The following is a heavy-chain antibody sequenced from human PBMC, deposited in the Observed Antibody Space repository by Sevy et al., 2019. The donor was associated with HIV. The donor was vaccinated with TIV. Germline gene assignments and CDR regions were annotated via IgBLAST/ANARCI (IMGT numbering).Heavy chain of an antibody. CDR3: AKGGGGHYDPDEIGYYFYYYNMDV. CDR1: GFSFDSYG. CDR2: ISGSGTRT. Sequence: GGSLRLSCAVSGFSFDSYGMTWVRQAPGKGLEWVSGISGSGTRTYYADSVKGRFSISRDNSKNRLYLQMNSLRSEERAQYYCAKGGGGHYDPDEIGYYFYYYNMDVWGKGTTVTVSS. D-gene: IGHD3-22*01. V-gene: IGHV3-23*01. J-gene: IGHJ6*03.